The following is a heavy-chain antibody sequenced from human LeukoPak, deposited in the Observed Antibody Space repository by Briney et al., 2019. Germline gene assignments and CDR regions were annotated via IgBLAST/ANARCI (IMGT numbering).Heavy chain of an antibody. CDR3: AREPSSGYYHRGDAFDI. D-gene: IGHD3-3*01. Sequence: SVKVSCKASGGTFGSYAISWVRQAPGQGLEWMGRIIPIFGTANYAQKFQGRVTITADKSTSTAYMELSSLRSEDTAVYYCAREPSSGYYHRGDAFDIWGQGTMVTVSS. V-gene: IGHV1-69*06. CDR1: GGTFGSYA. CDR2: IIPIFGTA. J-gene: IGHJ3*02.